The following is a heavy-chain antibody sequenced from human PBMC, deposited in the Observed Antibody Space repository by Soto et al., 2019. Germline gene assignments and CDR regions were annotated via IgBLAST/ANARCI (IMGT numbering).Heavy chain of an antibody. CDR3: AKDQEYYGSGSYYDY. CDR1: GFTFSSYA. CDR2: ISGSGGST. Sequence: EVQLLESGGGLVQHGGSLRLSCAASGFTFSSYAMSWVRQAPGKGLEWVSAISGSGGSTYYADSVKGRFTISRDNSKNTLYLQMNSLRAEDTAVYYCAKDQEYYGSGSYYDYWGQGTLVTVSS. V-gene: IGHV3-23*01. D-gene: IGHD3-10*01. J-gene: IGHJ4*02.